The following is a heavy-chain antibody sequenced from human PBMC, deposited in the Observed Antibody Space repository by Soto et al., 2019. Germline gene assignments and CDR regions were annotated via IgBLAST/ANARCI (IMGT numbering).Heavy chain of an antibody. Sequence: GESLKLSCKGSGYSFTSYWIGWVRQMPGKGLGWMGIIYPGDSDTRYSPSFQGQVTIPADKSIRTAYLQWSSRKASDTAMYYCARHSSGWYGDYYYFMDVWGQGTTVTVSS. V-gene: IGHV5-51*01. D-gene: IGHD6-19*01. CDR3: ARHSSGWYGDYYYFMDV. CDR1: GYSFTSYW. CDR2: IYPGDSDT. J-gene: IGHJ6*02.